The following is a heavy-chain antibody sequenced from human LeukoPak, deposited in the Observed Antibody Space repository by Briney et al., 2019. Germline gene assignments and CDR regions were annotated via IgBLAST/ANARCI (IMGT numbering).Heavy chain of an antibody. V-gene: IGHV4-39*01. D-gene: IGHD3-22*01. Sequence: PSETLSLTCTVSGGFISTRSYYWGWIRQSPGKGLEWIGSIYYSGASNYNPSLKSRVTILVDTSKEVFSLKLSSVTAADTAVYYCARRSPAWEIVVVSAFDIWGQGTMVTVSS. CDR2: IYYSGAS. CDR1: GGFISTRSYY. CDR3: ARRSPAWEIVVVSAFDI. J-gene: IGHJ3*02.